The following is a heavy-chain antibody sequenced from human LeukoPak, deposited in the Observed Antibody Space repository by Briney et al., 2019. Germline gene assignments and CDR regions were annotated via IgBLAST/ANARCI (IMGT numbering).Heavy chain of an antibody. CDR3: ARERLGGSYYRPVDY. J-gene: IGHJ4*02. CDR1: GGSISSSSYY. Sequence: SETLSLTCTVSGGSISSSSYYWGWIRQPPGKGLEWIGSIYYSGSTYYNPSLKSRVTISVDTSKNQFSLKLSSVSAEDTALYYCARERLGGSYYRPVDYWGQGTLVTVSS. D-gene: IGHD1-26*01. V-gene: IGHV4-39*07. CDR2: IYYSGST.